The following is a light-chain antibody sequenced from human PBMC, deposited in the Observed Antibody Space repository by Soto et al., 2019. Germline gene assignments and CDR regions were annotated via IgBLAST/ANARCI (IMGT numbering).Light chain of an antibody. CDR1: QSISSR. CDR3: QHYEDAST. CDR2: DAS. V-gene: IGKV1-5*03. Sequence: DIQLTQSPSTLSSSVGDRVTITCRASQSISSRLAWYQQKPGKAPKLLIYDASNTEIGVPPRFSGSGFGTEFALTSRGLQPDDFSSCHCQHYEDASTFGQGTRLEIK. J-gene: IGKJ1*01.